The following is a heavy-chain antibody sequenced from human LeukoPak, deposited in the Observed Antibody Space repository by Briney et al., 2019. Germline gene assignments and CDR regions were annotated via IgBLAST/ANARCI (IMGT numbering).Heavy chain of an antibody. CDR1: GGSISSGDYY. D-gene: IGHD6-13*01. Sequence: SETLSLTCTVSGGSISSGDYYWSWIRQPPGKGLEWIGYIYYSGSTYYNPSLKSRVTISVDTSKNQFSLKLSSVTAADTAVYYCARESYSSSWYVGWFDPWGQGTLVTVSS. CDR3: ARESYSSSWYVGWFDP. J-gene: IGHJ5*02. V-gene: IGHV4-30-4*01. CDR2: IYYSGST.